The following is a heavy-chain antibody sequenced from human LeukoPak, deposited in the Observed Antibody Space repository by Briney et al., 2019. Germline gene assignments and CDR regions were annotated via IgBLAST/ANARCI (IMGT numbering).Heavy chain of an antibody. CDR1: GYTFTSYY. Sequence: GASVKVSCKASGYTFTSYYMHWVRQAPGQGLEWMGIINPSGGSTSYAQKFQGRVTMTRDTSTSTVYMELSSLRSEDTAVYYCARAGRIRLGAREGYHFDYWGQGTLVTVSS. CDR2: INPSGGST. J-gene: IGHJ4*02. CDR3: ARAGRIRLGAREGYHFDY. D-gene: IGHD5-24*01. V-gene: IGHV1-46*01.